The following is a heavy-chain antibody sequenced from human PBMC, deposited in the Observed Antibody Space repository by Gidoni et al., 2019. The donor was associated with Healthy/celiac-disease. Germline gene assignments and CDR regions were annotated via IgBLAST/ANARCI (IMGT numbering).Heavy chain of an antibody. CDR3: TTDPAVVRTDAFDI. V-gene: IGHV3-15*01. Sequence: EVQLVESGGGLVKPGGSLRLSCAASGFAFSNAWMSWGRQAPGKGLEWVGRFKSKTDGGTTDYAAPVKGRFTISRDDSKNTLYLQMNSLKTEDTAVYYCTTDPAVVRTDAFDIWGQGTMVTVSS. CDR2: FKSKTDGGTT. CDR1: GFAFSNAW. D-gene: IGHD2-15*01. J-gene: IGHJ3*02.